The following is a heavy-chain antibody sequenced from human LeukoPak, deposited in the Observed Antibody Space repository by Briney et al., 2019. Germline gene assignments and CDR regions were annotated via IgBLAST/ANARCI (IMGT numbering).Heavy chain of an antibody. CDR2: INHSGST. V-gene: IGHV4-34*01. D-gene: IGHD1-26*01. J-gene: IGHJ5*02. CDR3: GRVGATTNVDP. CDR1: GGSFSGYY. Sequence: SETLSLTCAVYGGSFSGYYWSWIRQPPGKGLEWIGEINHSGSTNYNPSLKSRVTISVDTSKNQFSLKLSSVTAADTAVYYCGRVGATTNVDPWGQGTLVTVSS.